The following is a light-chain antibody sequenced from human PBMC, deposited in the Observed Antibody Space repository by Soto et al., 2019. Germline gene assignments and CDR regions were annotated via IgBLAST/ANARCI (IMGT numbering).Light chain of an antibody. J-gene: IGLJ2*01. CDR1: SSNIGSNS. CDR3: AAWDDSLNGVV. CDR2: SSN. V-gene: IGLV1-44*01. Sequence: QSVLTQPPAASGTPGQRVTISCSGSSSNIGSNSVNWYQQLPGTAPKLLMYSSNQRPSGVPDRFSGSKSGTSASLAISGLQSEDDAYYYCAAWDDSLNGVVFGGATQLTFL.